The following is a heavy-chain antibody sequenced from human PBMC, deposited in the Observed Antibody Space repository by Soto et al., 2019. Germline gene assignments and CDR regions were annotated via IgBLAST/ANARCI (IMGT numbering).Heavy chain of an antibody. CDR2: ISSSGSTI. J-gene: IGHJ4*02. D-gene: IGHD2-21*02. CDR3: ARDSVVTAIY. CDR1: GFTFSSYE. Sequence: EVQLVESGGGLVQPGGSLRLSCAASGFTFSSYEMNWVRQAPGKGLEWVSYISSSGSTIYYADSVKGRFTISRDNAKNSLYLQMNSLRAEDTAVYYCARDSVVTAIYWGQGTLVTVSS. V-gene: IGHV3-48*03.